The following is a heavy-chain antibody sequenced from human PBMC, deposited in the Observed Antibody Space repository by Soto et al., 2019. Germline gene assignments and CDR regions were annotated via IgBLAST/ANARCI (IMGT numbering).Heavy chain of an antibody. CDR3: AIPGWVTAVTIKDY. V-gene: IGHV3-23*01. Sequence: EVQLLESGGGLVQPGGSLRLSCAASGLSFRSYAVSWVRQAPGKGLEWLSGMSGSGDNSYYADSVKGRFTISSDYSKNTVYLQMNSLRVDDTAVYYCAIPGWVTAVTIKDYWGQGTLVTVSS. D-gene: IGHD4-17*01. J-gene: IGHJ4*02. CDR1: GLSFRSYA. CDR2: MSGSGDNS.